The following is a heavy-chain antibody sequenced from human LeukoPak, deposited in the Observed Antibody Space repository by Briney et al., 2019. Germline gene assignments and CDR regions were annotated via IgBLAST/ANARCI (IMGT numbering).Heavy chain of an antibody. CDR1: GGTFSSYA. J-gene: IGHJ4*02. CDR2: IIPIFGTA. Sequence: SVKVSCKASGGTFSSYAISWVRQAPGQGLEWMGGIIPIFGTANYAQKFQGRVTITADESTSTAYMELSSLRSEDTAVHYCAVEGTGDSSGYAFDYWGQGTLVTVSS. V-gene: IGHV1-69*01. D-gene: IGHD3-22*01. CDR3: AVEGTGDSSGYAFDY.